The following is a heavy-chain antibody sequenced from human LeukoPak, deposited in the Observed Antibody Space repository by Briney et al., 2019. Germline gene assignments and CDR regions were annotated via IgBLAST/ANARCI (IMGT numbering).Heavy chain of an antibody. CDR1: GFTFSSYG. Sequence: GGSLRLSCAASGFTFSSYGMTWVRQAPGKGLEWVSVIDSAGRTNYADSVKGRFTISRDNSKNTLYLQMNSLTAEDTAVYYCARSRGRWDWLSYFDYWGQGTLVTVSS. V-gene: IGHV3-53*01. D-gene: IGHD3/OR15-3a*01. J-gene: IGHJ4*02. CDR2: IDSAGRT. CDR3: ARSRGRWDWLSYFDY.